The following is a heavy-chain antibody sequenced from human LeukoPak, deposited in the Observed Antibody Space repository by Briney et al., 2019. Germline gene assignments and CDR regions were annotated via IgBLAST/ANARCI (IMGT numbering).Heavy chain of an antibody. D-gene: IGHD3-3*01. CDR2: ISYDGSNK. V-gene: IGHV3-30*18. CDR1: GFTFSSYG. J-gene: IGHJ4*02. CDR3: AKESGVVIIASSFDY. Sequence: AGGSLRLSCAASGFTFSSYGRHWVRQAPGKGLEWVAVISYDGSNKYYADSVKGRFTISRDNSKNTLYLQMNSLRAEDTAVYYCAKESGVVIIASSFDYWGQGTLVTVSS.